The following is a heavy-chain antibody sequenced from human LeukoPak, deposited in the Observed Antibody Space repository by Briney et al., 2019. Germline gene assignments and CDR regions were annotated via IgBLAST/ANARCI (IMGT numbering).Heavy chain of an antibody. CDR3: AMYSSGWRTTTGRRYWFDP. V-gene: IGHV4-30-4*08. Sequence: SQTLSLTCTVSGGSVSSGDDSWSWIRQPPGKGLEWIGYISNRGNTYYNPSLKSRVFISVDASKNQFSLGLRSVIAADTAVYYCAMYSSGWRTTTGRRYWFDPWGQGTLVTVSS. CDR1: GGSVSSGDDS. CDR2: ISNRGNT. J-gene: IGHJ5*02. D-gene: IGHD6-19*01.